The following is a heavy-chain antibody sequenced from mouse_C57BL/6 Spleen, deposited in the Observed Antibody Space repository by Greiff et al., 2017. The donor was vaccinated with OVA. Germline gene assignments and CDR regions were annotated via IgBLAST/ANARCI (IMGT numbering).Heavy chain of an antibody. J-gene: IGHJ3*01. D-gene: IGHD2-5*01. CDR1: GYTFTTYD. CDR2: IHPRNGGT. CDR3: ARDYSTFAD. Sequence: QVQLKQSGAELVKPGASVKLSCKASGYTFTTYDINWVKQTPGQGLEWIGRIHPRNGGTKYNEKFKGKATLTVDKSSSTAYMELHSLTSEDAAVYYCARDYSTFADWGQGTLVTVSA. V-gene: IGHV1-85*01.